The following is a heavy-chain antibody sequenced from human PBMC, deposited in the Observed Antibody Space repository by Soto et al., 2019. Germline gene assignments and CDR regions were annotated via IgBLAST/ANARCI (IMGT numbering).Heavy chain of an antibody. J-gene: IGHJ4*02. CDR2: ISGNGNSA. Sequence: GGSLRLSCAASGFTFRDYAMNWVRQAPGKGLEWVSDISGNGNSARYADSVKGRFTISRDNSKNTLYLQLNSLRVDDTAVYYCARDRDAYCSKGVCSGPYFDYWGRGTLVTVSS. CDR1: GFTFRDYA. V-gene: IGHV3-23*01. CDR3: ARDRDAYCSKGVCSGPYFDY. D-gene: IGHD2-8*01.